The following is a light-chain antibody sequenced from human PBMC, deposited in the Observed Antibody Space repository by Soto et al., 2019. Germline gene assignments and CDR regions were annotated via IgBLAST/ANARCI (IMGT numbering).Light chain of an antibody. CDR1: QSVSSY. Sequence: EIVLTQSPATLSLSPGERATLSCRASQSVSSYLAWYQQKPCQAHRLLIYDASNRATGIPARFSGSGSGTDFTLTISSLEPEDFAVYYCQQRSNWPPITGGQGTRLEIK. CDR3: QQRSNWPPIT. CDR2: DAS. J-gene: IGKJ5*01. V-gene: IGKV3-11*01.